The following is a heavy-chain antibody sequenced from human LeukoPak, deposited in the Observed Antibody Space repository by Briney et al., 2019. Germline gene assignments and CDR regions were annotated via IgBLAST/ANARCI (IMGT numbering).Heavy chain of an antibody. CDR1: GGSISSGDYY. D-gene: IGHD6-13*01. V-gene: IGHV4-30-2*01. J-gene: IGHJ5*02. CDR2: IYHSGST. CDR3: AGGIAAAGYGGYGWFDP. Sequence: SETLSLTCTVSGGSISSGDYYWSWIRQPPGKGLEWIGYIYHSGSTYYNPSLKSRVTISVDRSKNQFSLKLSSVTAADTAVYYCAGGIAAAGYGGYGWFDPWGQGTLVTVSS.